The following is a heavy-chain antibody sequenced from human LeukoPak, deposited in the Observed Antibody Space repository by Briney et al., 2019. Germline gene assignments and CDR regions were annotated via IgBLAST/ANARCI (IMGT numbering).Heavy chain of an antibody. J-gene: IGHJ4*02. CDR3: ARHGSITMIVKGFDY. CDR2: IYYSGST. D-gene: IGHD3-22*01. CDR1: GGSISSSSYY. Sequence: PSETLSLTCTVSGGSISSSSYYWGWIRQPPGKGLEWLGSIYYSGSTYYNPSLKSRVTISVDTSKNQFSLKLSSVTAADTAVYYCARHGSITMIVKGFDYWGQGTLVTVSS. V-gene: IGHV4-39*01.